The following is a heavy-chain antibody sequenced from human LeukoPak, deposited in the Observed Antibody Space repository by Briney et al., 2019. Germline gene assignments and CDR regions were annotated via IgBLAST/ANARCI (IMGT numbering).Heavy chain of an antibody. D-gene: IGHD6-13*01. Sequence: GRSLRLSCAVSGFTFSNYVMHWVRQAPGKGLELVAIISYDGSNKYYADSVKGRFTISRDNSKNTLFLQMNSLRAEDAAVYYCAGSCWSSTWYFDLWGRGTLVTVSS. CDR1: GFTFSNYV. V-gene: IGHV3-30*03. J-gene: IGHJ2*01. CDR3: AGSCWSSTWYFDL. CDR2: ISYDGSNK.